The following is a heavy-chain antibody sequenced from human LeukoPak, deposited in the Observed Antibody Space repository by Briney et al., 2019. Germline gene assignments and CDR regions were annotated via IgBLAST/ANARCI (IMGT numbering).Heavy chain of an antibody. CDR3: AREEVESGGWDY. CDR1: VFTFRSYW. D-gene: IGHD6-19*01. J-gene: IGHJ4*02. Sequence: GGSLRLSCAAPVFTFRSYWISRVRKAPGKGLDRVANIKQHGSEKNYVDSVKGRFTISRDNAKNSLYLQMNSLRAEDTAVYYCAREEVESGGWDYWGQGTLVTVSS. V-gene: IGHV3-7*01. CDR2: IKQHGSEK.